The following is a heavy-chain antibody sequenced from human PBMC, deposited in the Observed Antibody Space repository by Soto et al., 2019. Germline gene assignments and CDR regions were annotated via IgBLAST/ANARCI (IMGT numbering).Heavy chain of an antibody. J-gene: IGHJ4*02. CDR2: IKQDGSEK. V-gene: IGHV3-7*01. CDR3: ARDNSSSSFYLDY. Sequence: EVQLVESGGGLVQPGGSLRLSCAASGFTFSSYWMSWVRQAPGKGLEWVANIKQDGSEKYYVDSVKGRFTISRDNAKNSLYKQMNSLRVEDTAVYYCARDNSSSSFYLDYWGQGTLVTVSS. D-gene: IGHD6-13*01. CDR1: GFTFSSYW.